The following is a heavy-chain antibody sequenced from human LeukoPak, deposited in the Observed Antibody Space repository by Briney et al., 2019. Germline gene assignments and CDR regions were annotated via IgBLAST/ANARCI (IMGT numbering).Heavy chain of an antibody. CDR1: GLTFSDYS. CDR2: INPTSTSI. V-gene: IGHV3-21*04. D-gene: IGHD1-14*01. J-gene: IGHJ4*02. Sequence: GGSLRLSSVASGLTFSDYSINWVRRAPGKGLEWVSSINPTSTSIYYADAVRGRFTISRDNSKNTLYLEMNSLSPDDTAVYYCARGVEPLAANTLAYWGQGTLVTVSS. CDR3: ARGVEPLAANTLAY.